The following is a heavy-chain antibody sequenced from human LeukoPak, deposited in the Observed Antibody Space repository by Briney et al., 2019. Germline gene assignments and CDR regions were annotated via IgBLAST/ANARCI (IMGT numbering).Heavy chain of an antibody. Sequence: SETLSLTCTVSGASITSFYWSWIRQPAGKGLEWIGRIYTSGTTNYNPSLKSRVTMSVDASKNQFSLKLTSVTAADTAVYYCARDSKSTSYDHWGQGTQVTVSS. CDR2: IYTSGTT. V-gene: IGHV4-4*07. J-gene: IGHJ4*02. CDR1: GASITSFY. CDR3: ARDSKSTSYDH.